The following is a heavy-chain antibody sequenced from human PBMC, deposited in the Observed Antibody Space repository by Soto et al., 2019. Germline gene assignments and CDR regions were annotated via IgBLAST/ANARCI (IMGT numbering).Heavy chain of an antibody. CDR3: ASEEYYYGSGAFFDY. CDR1: GGTFSSYT. D-gene: IGHD3-10*01. CDR2: IIPILGIA. V-gene: IGHV1-69*02. Sequence: QVQLVQSGAEVKKPGSSVKVSCKASGGTFSSYTISWVRQAPGQGLEWMGRIIPILGIANYAQKFQGRVTITADKSTNTAYMELSGLRSEDTTVYYCASEEYYYGSGAFFDYWGQGTLVTVSS. J-gene: IGHJ4*02.